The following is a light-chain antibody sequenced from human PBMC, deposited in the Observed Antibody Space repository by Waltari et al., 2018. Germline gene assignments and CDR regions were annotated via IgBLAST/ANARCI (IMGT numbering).Light chain of an antibody. CDR1: QNVLYSANNKNY. CDR3: QQYDASPWT. Sequence: DIVMTQSPDSLAVSLGERATINCKSSQNVLYSANNKNYLAWYQHKPGQPPKLLISWASTRESGVPDRFSGGGSGTDFTLTISSLQAEDVAVYYCQQYDASPWTFGQGTKVEIK. CDR2: WAS. J-gene: IGKJ1*01. V-gene: IGKV4-1*01.